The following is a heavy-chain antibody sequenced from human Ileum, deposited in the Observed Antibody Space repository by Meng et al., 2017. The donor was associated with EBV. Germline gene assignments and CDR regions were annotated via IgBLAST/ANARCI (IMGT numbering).Heavy chain of an antibody. V-gene: IGHV4-34*01. CDR2: SNYAGST. D-gene: IGHD6-19*01. Sequence: VLLQRWGGGPVESSENLSRTCAVYGGSFSGYFWTWIRQAPGRGLEWIGESNYAGSTNYNPSLKSRVTISVDTSKKQFSLNLTSVTAADTAVYYCARVMRRVNYNSGWYAKFWGQGNLVTVSS. J-gene: IGHJ4*02. CDR3: ARVMRRVNYNSGWYAKF. CDR1: GGSFSGYF.